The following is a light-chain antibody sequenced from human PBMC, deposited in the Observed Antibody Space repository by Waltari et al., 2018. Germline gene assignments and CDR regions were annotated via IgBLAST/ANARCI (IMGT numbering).Light chain of an antibody. V-gene: IGLV2-8*01. J-gene: IGLJ2*01. CDR3: SSYAGSNNPVV. Sequence: QSALTQPPSASGSPGQSVTISCTGTRSDVGGYNYVSWYQQHPGKAPKLMIYEVSKRPSGVPDRFSGSKSGHPASLTVSGLQAEDEADYYCSSYAGSNNPVVFGGGTKLTVL. CDR2: EVS. CDR1: RSDVGGYNY.